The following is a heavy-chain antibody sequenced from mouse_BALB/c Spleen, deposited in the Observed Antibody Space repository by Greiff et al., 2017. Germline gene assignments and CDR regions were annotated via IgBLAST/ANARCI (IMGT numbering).Heavy chain of an antibody. CDR3: ARGDDGYYVRFAY. J-gene: IGHJ3*01. Sequence: VQLKESGPGLVKPSQSLSLTCTVTGYSITSDYAWNWIRQFPGNKLEWMGYISYSGSTSYNPSLKSRISITRDTSKNQFFLQLNSVTTEDTATYYCARGDDGYYVRFAYWGQGTLVTVSA. D-gene: IGHD2-3*01. V-gene: IGHV3-2*02. CDR2: ISYSGST. CDR1: GYSITSDYA.